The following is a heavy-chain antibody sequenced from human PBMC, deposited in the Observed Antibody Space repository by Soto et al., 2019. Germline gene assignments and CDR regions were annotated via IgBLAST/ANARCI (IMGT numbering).Heavy chain of an antibody. CDR3: ARRYSGYSDY. D-gene: IGHD5-12*01. CDR2: IYYSGST. Sequence: PSETLSLTCTVSGGSISSYYWSWIRQPPGKGLEWIGYIYYSGSTNYNPSLKSRVTISVDTSKNQFSLKLSSVTAADTAVYYCARRYSGYSDYWGQGTLVTVSS. V-gene: IGHV4-59*08. J-gene: IGHJ4*02. CDR1: GGSISSYY.